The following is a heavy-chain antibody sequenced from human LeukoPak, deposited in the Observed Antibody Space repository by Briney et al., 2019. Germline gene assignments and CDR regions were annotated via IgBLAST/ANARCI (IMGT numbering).Heavy chain of an antibody. CDR2: IKPNSGGT. CDR1: GYTFTGYY. D-gene: IGHD3-10*01. Sequence: APVKVSCKASGYTFTGYYIHWVRQAPGQGLEWMGWIKPNSGGTRSAQKFQGRVAMTRDTSISTAYMELSSLRYDDTAVYYCATNILVRDIINWFDPWGQGTLVTVSS. V-gene: IGHV1-2*02. J-gene: IGHJ5*02. CDR3: ATNILVRDIINWFDP.